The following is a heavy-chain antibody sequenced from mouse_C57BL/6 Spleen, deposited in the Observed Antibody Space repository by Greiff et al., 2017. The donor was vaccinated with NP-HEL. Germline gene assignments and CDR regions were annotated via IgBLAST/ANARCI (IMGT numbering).Heavy chain of an antibody. D-gene: IGHD2-3*01. J-gene: IGHJ3*01. CDR2: ITPRSGYT. CDR3: GRGDGWFAY. Sequence: VKLLESGAELARPGASVKMSCKASGYTFTSYTMHWVKQRPGPGLEWIGYITPRSGYTKYNQKFKDKASLTADKSSSTAYMQLGRLTSEDSAVYYCGRGDGWFAYWGQGTLVSGSA. V-gene: IGHV1-4*01. CDR1: GYTFTSYT.